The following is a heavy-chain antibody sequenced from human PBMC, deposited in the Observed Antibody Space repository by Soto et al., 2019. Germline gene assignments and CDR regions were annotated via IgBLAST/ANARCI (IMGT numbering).Heavy chain of an antibody. CDR3: ARDLDYYDSSGYYPFDY. Sequence: GGSLGLSCAASGFTFSSYGMHWGRQAPGKGLEWVAVIWYDGSNKYYADSVKGRFTISRDNSKNTLYLQMNSLRAEDTAVYYWARDLDYYDSSGYYPFDYWGQGTLVTVSS. CDR2: IWYDGSNK. CDR1: GFTFSSYG. J-gene: IGHJ4*02. V-gene: IGHV3-33*01. D-gene: IGHD3-22*01.